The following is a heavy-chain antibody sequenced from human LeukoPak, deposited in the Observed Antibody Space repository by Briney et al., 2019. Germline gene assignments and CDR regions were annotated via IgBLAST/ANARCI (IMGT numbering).Heavy chain of an antibody. D-gene: IGHD2-15*01. V-gene: IGHV4-59*08. CDR1: GGSIRSYY. Sequence: SETLSLTCTVSGGSIRSYYWSWIRQPPGKGLDYIGYIYYSGSTNYNPSLKSRVTISVDTSKNQFYLTLTSVTAADTAVYYCARKPASNYDYGMDVWGQGTTVTVSS. CDR2: IYYSGST. CDR3: ARKPASNYDYGMDV. J-gene: IGHJ6*02.